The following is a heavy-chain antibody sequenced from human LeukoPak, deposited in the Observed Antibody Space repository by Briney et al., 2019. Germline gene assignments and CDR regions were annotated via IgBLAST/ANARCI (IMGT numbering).Heavy chain of an antibody. CDR2: ISGSGGST. J-gene: IGHJ4*02. D-gene: IGHD6-19*01. V-gene: IGHV3-23*01. CDR1: GFTFSSYA. Sequence: GGSLRLSCAASGFTFSSYAMSWVRQAPGKGLEWVSAISGSGGSTYYADSVKGRFTISRDNSKNTLYLQMNSLRAGDTAVYYCAKDLSSGWDLGLRYYFDYWGQGTLVTVSS. CDR3: AKDLSSGWDLGLRYYFDY.